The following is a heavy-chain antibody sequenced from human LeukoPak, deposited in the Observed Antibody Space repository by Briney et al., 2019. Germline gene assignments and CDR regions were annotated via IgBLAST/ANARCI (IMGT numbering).Heavy chain of an antibody. V-gene: IGHV3-7*01. CDR1: GFTITNHW. CDR2: IKRDGSEK. D-gene: IGHD2/OR15-2a*01. CDR3: VRDPFFSVP. Sequence: GGSLRLSCAVSGFTITNHWMSWVRQAPGKGLEWVANIKRDGSEKYYVDSVKGRFTISRDNGKNSLYLQMNSLRVEDTALYYCVRDPFFSVPWGQGTLVTVSS. J-gene: IGHJ5*02.